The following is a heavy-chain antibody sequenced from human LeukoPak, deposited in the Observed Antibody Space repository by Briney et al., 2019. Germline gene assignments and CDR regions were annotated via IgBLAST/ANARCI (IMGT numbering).Heavy chain of an antibody. CDR3: ARHDLHYYDSSGYSGGLDY. Sequence: SETLSLTCTVSGGSISSYYWSWIRQPPGKGLEWIGYIYYSGSTNYNPSLKSRVTISVDTSKNQFSLKLSSVTAADTAVYYCARHDLHYYDSSGYSGGLDYWGQGTLVTVSS. CDR2: IYYSGST. CDR1: GGSISSYY. D-gene: IGHD3-22*01. V-gene: IGHV4-59*08. J-gene: IGHJ4*02.